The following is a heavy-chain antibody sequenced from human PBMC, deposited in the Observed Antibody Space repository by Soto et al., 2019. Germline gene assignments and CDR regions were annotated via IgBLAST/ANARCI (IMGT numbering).Heavy chain of an antibody. V-gene: IGHV3-74*01. J-gene: IGHJ4*02. Sequence: EVQLVESGGGLVQPGGSLRLSCAASGFLFNTYWMFWVRQAPRKGLLWVSRIKSDGSSTNYADSVKGRFTISRYNAQSTLYLQMTTLSAEDTAVYYCAIGVCDSNYLDYGGQGILVTVSS. CDR1: GFLFNTYW. CDR3: AIGVCDSNYLDY. CDR2: IKSDGSST. D-gene: IGHD2-21*01.